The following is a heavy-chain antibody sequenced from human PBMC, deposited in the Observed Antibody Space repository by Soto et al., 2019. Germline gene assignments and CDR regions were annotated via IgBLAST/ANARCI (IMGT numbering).Heavy chain of an antibody. Sequence: QVQLQESGPGLVKPSETLSLTCTVSGGSVSSGSYYWSWIRQPPGKGLEWIGYIYYSGSTNYNPSLKSRVTMSVDTSKNQFSLKLSSVTAADTAVYYCARDNPYYDSSGYYHDAFDIWGQGTMVTVSS. V-gene: IGHV4-61*01. D-gene: IGHD3-22*01. CDR2: IYYSGST. CDR1: GGSVSSGSYY. J-gene: IGHJ3*02. CDR3: ARDNPYYDSSGYYHDAFDI.